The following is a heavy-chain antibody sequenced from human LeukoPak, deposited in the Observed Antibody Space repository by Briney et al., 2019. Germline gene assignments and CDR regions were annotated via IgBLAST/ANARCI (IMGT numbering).Heavy chain of an antibody. CDR1: GDSLPGYF. CDR3: ARGHYGWLGSVYVFDL. Sequence: SETLSLTCSVSGDSLPGYFWTWIRQPPGKGLEWIGYIYNRESSDYNPSLKSRVNMSIVMPNHQFSLRLSSVSAADTAVYFCARGHYGWLGSVYVFDLWVQGILVTVSS. J-gene: IGHJ4*02. V-gene: IGHV4-59*01. CDR2: IYNRESS. D-gene: IGHD3-16*01.